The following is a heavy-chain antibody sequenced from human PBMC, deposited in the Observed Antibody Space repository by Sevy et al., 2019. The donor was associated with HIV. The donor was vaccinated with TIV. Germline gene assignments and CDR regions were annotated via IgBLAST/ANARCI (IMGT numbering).Heavy chain of an antibody. CDR3: ARDLNYYDSSGYLVDAFDI. J-gene: IGHJ3*02. CDR2: IKQDGSEK. Sequence: GGSLRFSCAASGFTFSSYWMSWVRQAPGKGLEWVANIKQDGSEKYYVDSVKGRFTISRDNAKNSLYLQMNSLRAEDTAVYYCARDLNYYDSSGYLVDAFDIWGQGTMVTVSS. V-gene: IGHV3-7*01. D-gene: IGHD3-22*01. CDR1: GFTFSSYW.